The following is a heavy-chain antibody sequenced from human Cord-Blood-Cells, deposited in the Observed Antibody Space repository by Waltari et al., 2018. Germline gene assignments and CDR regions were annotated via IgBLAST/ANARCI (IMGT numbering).Heavy chain of an antibody. CDR2: ISAYNGNT. J-gene: IGHJ5*02. CDR3: ARDLWPDIVVVVAGANWFDP. Sequence: QVQLVQSGAEVKKPGASVKVSCKASGYTFTSYGISWVRQAPGQGLEWMGWISAYNGNTNYAQKLQDRVTMTTDTSTSTAYMELRSLRSDDTAVYYCARDLWPDIVVVVAGANWFDPWGQGTLVTVSS. D-gene: IGHD2-15*01. CDR1: GYTFTSYG. V-gene: IGHV1-18*01.